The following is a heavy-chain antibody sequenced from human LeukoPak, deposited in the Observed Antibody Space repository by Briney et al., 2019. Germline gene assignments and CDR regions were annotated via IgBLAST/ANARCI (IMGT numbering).Heavy chain of an antibody. V-gene: IGHV1-18*01. J-gene: IGHJ5*02. D-gene: IGHD6-19*01. Sequence: ASVKVSCKASGHTFTSYGISWVRQAPGQGLEWMGWISAYNGNTNYAQKLQGRVTMTTDTSTSTAYMELRSLRSDDTAVYYCARVISPIAVAGSGWFDPWGQGTLVTVSS. CDR1: GHTFTSYG. CDR3: ARVISPIAVAGSGWFDP. CDR2: ISAYNGNT.